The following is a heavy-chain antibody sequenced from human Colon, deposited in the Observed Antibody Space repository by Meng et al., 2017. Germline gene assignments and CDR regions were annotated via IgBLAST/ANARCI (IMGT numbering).Heavy chain of an antibody. CDR2: IRDKAHGGAT. CDR3: SRKPYCDSTSCYAYDN. CDR1: GFIFGDYP. J-gene: IGHJ3*02. Sequence: GESLKISCTASGFIFGDYPVIWLRQAPGKGPEWVGFIRDKAHGGATEYSASVKGRFTISRDDSKNIADMQMNSLKVEDTAVYYCSRKPYCDSTSCYAYDNWGQGKMVTVAS. V-gene: IGHV3-49*03. D-gene: IGHD2-2*01.